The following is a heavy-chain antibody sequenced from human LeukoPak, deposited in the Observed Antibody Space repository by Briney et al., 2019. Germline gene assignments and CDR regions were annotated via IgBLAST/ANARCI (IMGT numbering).Heavy chain of an antibody. J-gene: IGHJ4*02. CDR1: GYTFTSYD. CDR3: ARHQSGTASFDY. D-gene: IGHD1-1*01. CDR2: MNPNSGNT. V-gene: IGHV1-8*01. Sequence: ASVEVSCKASGYTFTSYDINWVRQATGQGLEWMGWMNPNSGNTGYAQKFQGRVTMTRNTSISTAYMELSSLRSEDTAVYYCARHQSGTASFDYWGQGTLVTVSS.